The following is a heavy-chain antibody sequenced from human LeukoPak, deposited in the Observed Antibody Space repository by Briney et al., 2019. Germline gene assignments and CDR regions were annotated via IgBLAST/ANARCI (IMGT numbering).Heavy chain of an antibody. CDR3: TRDGGRAVAGAFVI. D-gene: IGHD6-19*01. CDR2: IYTSGSN. Sequence: SETLSLTCTGSGGSISSYHWSWLRQPAGKGLEWIGRIYTSGSNNYNPPHKRRTTISVATSKNQFLLKLSFVTDASTAVYCSTRDGGRAVAGAFVIWGGRTMDSVS. CDR1: GGSISSYH. V-gene: IGHV4-4*07. J-gene: IGHJ3*02.